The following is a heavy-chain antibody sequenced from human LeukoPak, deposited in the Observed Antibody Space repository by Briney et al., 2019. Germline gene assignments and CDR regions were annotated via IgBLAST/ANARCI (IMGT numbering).Heavy chain of an antibody. V-gene: IGHV4-38-2*02. CDR2: IYHSGST. CDR3: ARDDGLDWYALDY. J-gene: IGHJ4*02. D-gene: IGHD3-9*01. Sequence: SETLSLTCTVSGYAISSGYYWGWIRQPPGKGLEWIGTIYHSGSTYYNPSLKSRVSMSVDTSKNQFSLKLSSVTAADTAVYYCARDDGLDWYALDYWGQGTLVTVSS. CDR1: GYAISSGYY.